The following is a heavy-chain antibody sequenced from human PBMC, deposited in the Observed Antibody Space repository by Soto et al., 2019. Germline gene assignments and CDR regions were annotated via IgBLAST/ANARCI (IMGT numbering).Heavy chain of an antibody. V-gene: IGHV4-31*02. Sequence: LCGGSISSGGYYWSWIRQHPGKGLEWIGYIYYSGSTYYNPSLKSRVTISVDTSKNQFSLKLSSVTAADTAVYYCARDHKGIAAAGLYNWFDPWGQGTLVTVSS. CDR2: IYYSGST. CDR3: ARDHKGIAAAGLYNWFDP. D-gene: IGHD6-13*01. J-gene: IGHJ5*02. CDR1: GGSISSGGYY.